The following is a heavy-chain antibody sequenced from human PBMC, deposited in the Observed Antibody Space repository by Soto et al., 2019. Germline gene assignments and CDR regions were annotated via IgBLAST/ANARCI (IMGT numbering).Heavy chain of an antibody. CDR1: VFTFSDYY. V-gene: IGHV3-11*06. CDR2: ISSSSSYT. J-gene: IGHJ4*02. Sequence: VGSLRLSCASSVFTFSDYYMSCIRQAPGKWLEWVSYISSSSSYTNYADSVKGRFTISRDNAKNSLYLQMNSLRAEDTAVYYCASRGYWGQGTMVSVSS. CDR3: ASRGY.